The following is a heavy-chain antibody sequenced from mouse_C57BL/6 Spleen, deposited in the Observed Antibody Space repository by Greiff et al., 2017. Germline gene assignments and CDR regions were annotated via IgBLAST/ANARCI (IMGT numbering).Heavy chain of an antibody. CDR1: GYAFSSYW. Sequence: QVQLQQSGAELVKPGASVKISCKASGYAFSSYWMNWVKQRPGKGLEWLGQIYPGDGDTNYNGKFKGKATLTADKSSSTAYMQLSSLTSEDSAVYFCARSITTVGRYFDYWGQGTTLTVSA. J-gene: IGHJ2*01. CDR3: ARSITTVGRYFDY. CDR2: IYPGDGDT. V-gene: IGHV1-80*01. D-gene: IGHD1-1*01.